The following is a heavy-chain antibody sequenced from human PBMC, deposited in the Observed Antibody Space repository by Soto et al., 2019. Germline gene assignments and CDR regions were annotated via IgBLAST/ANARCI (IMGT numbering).Heavy chain of an antibody. Sequence: QVQLVQSGAEVKKPGASVKVSCKASGYTFTSYDINWVRQATGQGLEWMGWMNPNSGNKGYAQKFRSGVTMTRNTSIGTAYMELSSLRSEDTAVYYCARGSSYYDSSGSNSDYWGQGTLVTVSS. CDR2: MNPNSGNK. V-gene: IGHV1-8*01. D-gene: IGHD3-22*01. CDR1: GYTFTSYD. CDR3: ARGSSYYDSSGSNSDY. J-gene: IGHJ4*02.